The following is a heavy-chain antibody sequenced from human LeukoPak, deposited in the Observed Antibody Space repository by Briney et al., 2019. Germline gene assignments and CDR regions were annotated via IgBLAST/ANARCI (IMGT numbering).Heavy chain of an antibody. V-gene: IGHV4-34*01. Sequence: PGGSLRLSCAASGFTLSDYYMSWIRQPPGKGLEWIGEINHSGSTNYNPSLKSRVTISVDTSKNQFSLKLSSVTAADTAVYYCARLLPKSYDFWSGYRNYWGQGTLVTVSS. D-gene: IGHD3-3*01. CDR3: ARLLPKSYDFWSGYRNY. J-gene: IGHJ4*02. CDR2: INHSGST. CDR1: GFTLSDYY.